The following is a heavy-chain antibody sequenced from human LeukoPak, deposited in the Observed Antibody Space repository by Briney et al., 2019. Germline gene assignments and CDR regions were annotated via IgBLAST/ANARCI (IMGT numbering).Heavy chain of an antibody. Sequence: SETLSLTCTVSGGSISSGSYYWSWIRQPAGKGLEWIGRIYTSGSTNYNPSLKSRVTISVDTSKNQFSLKLSSVTAADTAVYYCARDKGGDILTGYNNWFDPWGQGTLVTVSS. V-gene: IGHV4-61*02. CDR3: ARDKGGDILTGYNNWFDP. CDR2: IYTSGST. D-gene: IGHD3-9*01. CDR1: GGSISSGSYY. J-gene: IGHJ5*02.